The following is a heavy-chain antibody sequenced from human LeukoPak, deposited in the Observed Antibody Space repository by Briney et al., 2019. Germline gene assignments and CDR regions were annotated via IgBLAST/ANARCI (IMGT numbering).Heavy chain of an antibody. J-gene: IGHJ4*02. D-gene: IGHD3-22*01. V-gene: IGHV3-30*18. CDR2: ISYDGSNK. CDR3: AKASENYYDSSTPGY. CDR1: GFTFSSYG. Sequence: PGGSLRLSCAASGFTFSSYGMHWVRQAPGKGLEWVAVISYDGSNKYYADSVKGRFTISRDNSKNTLYLQMNSLRAEDTAVYYCAKASENYYDSSTPGYWGQGTLVTVSS.